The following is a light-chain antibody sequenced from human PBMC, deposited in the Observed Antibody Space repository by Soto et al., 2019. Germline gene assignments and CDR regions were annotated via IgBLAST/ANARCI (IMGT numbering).Light chain of an antibody. CDR1: QGIKNY. J-gene: IGKJ4*01. CDR3: QRYYNAPFT. CDR2: AAS. V-gene: IGKV1-27*01. Sequence: DIQVTQYPSSLSASVGDRVTITCRASQGIKNYLAWYQQKPGEIPKLLIYAASTLESGIRPRFSGSGSGTDFTLTINNLQPEDVATYYCQRYYNAPFTFGGGTKVEIK.